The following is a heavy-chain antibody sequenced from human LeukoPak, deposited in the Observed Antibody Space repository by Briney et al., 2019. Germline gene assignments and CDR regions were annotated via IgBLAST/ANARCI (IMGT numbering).Heavy chain of an antibody. J-gene: IGHJ4*02. CDR1: GGSISSYY. D-gene: IGHD3-22*01. CDR3: ARSFVDSSGYYDDY. V-gene: IGHV4-59*01. Sequence: SETLSLTCTVSGGSISSYYWSWIRQPSGKGLEWIGYIYYSGSTNYNPSLKSRVTISVDASKNQFSLKLSSVTAADTAVYYCARSFVDSSGYYDDYWGQGTLVTVSS. CDR2: IYYSGST.